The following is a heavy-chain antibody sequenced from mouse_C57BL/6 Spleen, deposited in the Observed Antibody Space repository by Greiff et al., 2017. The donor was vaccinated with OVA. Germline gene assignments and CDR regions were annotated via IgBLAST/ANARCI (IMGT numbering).Heavy chain of an antibody. CDR1: GYTFTDYN. CDR3: ARKERYYGSSSAWFAY. V-gene: IGHV1-18*01. Sequence: VQLQQSGPELVKPGASVKIPCKASGYTFTDYNMDWVKQSHGKSLEWIGDINPNNGGTIYNQKFKGKATLTVDKSSSTAYMELRSLTSEDTAVYYCARKERYYGSSSAWFAYWGQGTLVTVSA. J-gene: IGHJ3*01. CDR2: INPNNGGT. D-gene: IGHD1-1*01.